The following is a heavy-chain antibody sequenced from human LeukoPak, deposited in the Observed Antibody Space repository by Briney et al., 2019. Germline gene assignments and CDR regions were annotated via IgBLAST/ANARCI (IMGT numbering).Heavy chain of an antibody. CDR3: ARSIYDYVWGSYHLTDY. CDR2: IIPILGIA. V-gene: IGHV1-69*04. Sequence: ASVKVSCKASGGTFSSYAISWVRQAPGQGLEWMGRIIPILGIANYAQKFQGRVTITADKSTSTAYMELSSLRSEDTAVYYCARSIYDYVWGSYHLTDYWGQGTLVTVSS. CDR1: GGTFSSYA. J-gene: IGHJ4*02. D-gene: IGHD3-16*02.